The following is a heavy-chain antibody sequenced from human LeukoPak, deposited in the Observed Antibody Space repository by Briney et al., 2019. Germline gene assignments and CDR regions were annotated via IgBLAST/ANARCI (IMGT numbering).Heavy chain of an antibody. CDR2: INPNSGGT. Sequence: ASVKVSCKASGYTFTGYYMHWVRQAPGQGLEWMGWINPNSGGTNYAQKFQGWVTMTRDTSISTAYMELSRLRSDGTAVYYCARDAYYDSSGYYGYWGQGTLVTVSS. D-gene: IGHD3-22*01. V-gene: IGHV1-2*04. J-gene: IGHJ4*02. CDR1: GYTFTGYY. CDR3: ARDAYYDSSGYYGY.